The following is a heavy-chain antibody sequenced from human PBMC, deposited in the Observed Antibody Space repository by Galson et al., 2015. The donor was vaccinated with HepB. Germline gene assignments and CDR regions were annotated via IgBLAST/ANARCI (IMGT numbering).Heavy chain of an antibody. D-gene: IGHD6-13*01. Sequence: QSGAEVKKPGESLKISCTASGYSFPTYWIGWVRQMPGKGLEWMGIIYPGDSDTRYSPAFQGQVTISADKSISTAYLQWSSLKASDTAMYYCARHEGSSWYSDYWGQGTLVTVSP. V-gene: IGHV5-51*01. CDR2: IYPGDSDT. J-gene: IGHJ4*02. CDR3: ARHEGSSWYSDY. CDR1: GYSFPTYW.